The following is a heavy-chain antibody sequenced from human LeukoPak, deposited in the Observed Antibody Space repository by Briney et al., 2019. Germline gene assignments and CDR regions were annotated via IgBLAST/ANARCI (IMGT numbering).Heavy chain of an antibody. CDR1: GGTFSSYA. CDR2: IIPIFGIA. D-gene: IGHD1-26*01. V-gene: IGHV1-69*04. Sequence: SVKVSCKASGGTFSSYAISWVRQAPGQGLEWMGRIIPIFGIANYAQKFQGRVTITADKSTSTAYMELSSLRSEDTAVYYCARDVEQWELLPLGDWGQGTLVTVSS. J-gene: IGHJ4*02. CDR3: ARDVEQWELLPLGD.